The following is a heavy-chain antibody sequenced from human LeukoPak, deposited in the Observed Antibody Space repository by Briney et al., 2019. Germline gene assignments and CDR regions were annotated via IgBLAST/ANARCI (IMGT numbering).Heavy chain of an antibody. CDR3: ARFGVDYDMDV. Sequence: PSETLSLTCTVSGGSISGHYWTWLRQPPGKGLEWLGQIHYSGRPDYNPSLKSRVTISVDTSKNQLSLKVTSVTGADTAVYYCARFGVDYDMDVWGQGTTVTVSS. V-gene: IGHV4-59*11. CDR1: GGSISGHY. J-gene: IGHJ6*02. D-gene: IGHD3-16*01. CDR2: IHYSGRP.